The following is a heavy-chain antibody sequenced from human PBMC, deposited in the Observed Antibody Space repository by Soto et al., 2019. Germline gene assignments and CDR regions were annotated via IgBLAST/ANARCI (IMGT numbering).Heavy chain of an antibody. V-gene: IGHV1-8*01. Sequence: QVQLVQSGAEVKKPGASVKVSCKASGYTFTSYDINWVRQATGQGLEWMGWMNPNSGNTGYAQKFQGRVXXTXNXXISTAYMELSSLRSEDTAVYYCARKLRYFVPNFDYWGQGTLVTVSS. D-gene: IGHD3-9*01. CDR1: GYTFTSYD. CDR2: MNPNSGNT. J-gene: IGHJ4*02. CDR3: ARKLRYFVPNFDY.